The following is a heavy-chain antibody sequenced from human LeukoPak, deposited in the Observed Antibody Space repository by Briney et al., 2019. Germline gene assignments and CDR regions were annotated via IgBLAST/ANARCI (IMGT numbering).Heavy chain of an antibody. J-gene: IGHJ4*02. D-gene: IGHD1-26*01. CDR2: INSDGSST. CDR1: GFTFSTYW. Sequence: GGSLRLSCAATGFTFSTYWMHWVRQAPGKGLVWVSRINSDGSSTSYADSVKGRFTISRDNAKNTLYLQMNSLRAEDTAVYYCARDPPKWELLHDYWGQGTLATVSS. CDR3: ARDPPKWELLHDY. V-gene: IGHV3-74*01.